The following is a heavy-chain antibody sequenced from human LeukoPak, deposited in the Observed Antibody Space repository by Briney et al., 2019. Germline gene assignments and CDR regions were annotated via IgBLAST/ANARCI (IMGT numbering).Heavy chain of an antibody. D-gene: IGHD5-18*01. CDR2: SNHSGST. CDR3: ARGIQLWEEFDY. CDR1: GGSFSGYY. J-gene: IGHJ4*02. Sequence: ASETLSLTCAVYGGSFSGYYWRGIRQPPAKGLQWSVESNHSGSTNYNPSLKSRVTISVDTSKNQFSLNLSSVTAAHTAVYYGARGIQLWEEFDYWGQGTLVTVSS. V-gene: IGHV4-34*01.